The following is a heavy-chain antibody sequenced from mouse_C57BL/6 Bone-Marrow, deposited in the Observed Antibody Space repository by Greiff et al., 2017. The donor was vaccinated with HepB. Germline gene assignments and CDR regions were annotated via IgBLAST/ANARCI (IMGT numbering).Heavy chain of an antibody. J-gene: IGHJ3*01. CDR1: GFTSSDYY. D-gene: IGHD2-1*01. V-gene: IGHV5-12*01. CDR2: ISNGGGST. CDR3: ARHGSLLFAY. Sequence: EVQGVESGGGLVQPGGSLKLSCAASGFTSSDYYMYWVRQTPEKRLEWVAYISNGGGSTYYPDTVKGRFTISRDNAKNTLYLQMSRLKSEDTAMYYCARHGSLLFAYWGQGTLVTVSA.